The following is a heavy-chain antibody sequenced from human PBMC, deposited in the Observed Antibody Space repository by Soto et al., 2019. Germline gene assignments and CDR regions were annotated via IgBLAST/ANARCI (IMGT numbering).Heavy chain of an antibody. Sequence: GESLKISCKGSGYSFTKYWISWVRQMPGKGLEWMGKIDPSDSYTTYSPSFPGHVTISADKSISSAYLQWSNLKASDTAMYYCARQAGTTSFHYGMDVWGQGTTVTVYS. CDR1: GYSFTKYW. J-gene: IGHJ6*02. CDR3: ARQAGTTSFHYGMDV. D-gene: IGHD1-7*01. V-gene: IGHV5-10-1*01. CDR2: IDPSDSYT.